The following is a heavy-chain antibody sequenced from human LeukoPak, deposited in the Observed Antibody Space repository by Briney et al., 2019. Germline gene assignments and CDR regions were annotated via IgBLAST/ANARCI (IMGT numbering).Heavy chain of an antibody. CDR3: ARELLNWNDEAPFDY. V-gene: IGHV4-39*02. CDR1: GGSISSSSYY. J-gene: IGHJ4*02. D-gene: IGHD1-20*01. CDR2: LYYRGT. Sequence: SETLSLTCTVSGGSISSSSYYWGWIRQPPGKGLEWIGTLYYRGTYYNPSLKSRVTISEDTSKNQFSLQLNSVTPEDTAAYYCARELLNWNDEAPFDYWGQGTLVTVSS.